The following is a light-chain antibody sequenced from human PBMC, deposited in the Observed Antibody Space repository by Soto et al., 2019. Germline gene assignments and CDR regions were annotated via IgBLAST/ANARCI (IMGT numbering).Light chain of an antibody. V-gene: IGKV3-15*01. Sequence: EIVMTQSPATLSVSPGERATLSCRASQSVGSKLAWYQQKPGQAPRLLIYGASARATGIPARFSGSGSGTEFTLTISSLESEDSAVYYCQQYSSWPPWTFGQGTKVDI. CDR1: QSVGSK. J-gene: IGKJ1*01. CDR3: QQYSSWPPWT. CDR2: GAS.